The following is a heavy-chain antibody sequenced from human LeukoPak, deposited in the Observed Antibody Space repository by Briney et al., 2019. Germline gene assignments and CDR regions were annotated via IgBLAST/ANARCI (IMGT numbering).Heavy chain of an antibody. V-gene: IGHV4-31*03. J-gene: IGHJ4*02. D-gene: IGHD3-3*01. CDR3: ARLGGAYYEYYFDY. CDR1: GGSISSGGYY. Sequence: PSETLSLTCTVSGGSISSGGYYWSWIRQHPGKGLEWIGYIYYSGSTYYNPSLKSRVTISVDTSKNQFSLKLSSVTAADTAVYYCARLGGAYYEYYFDYWGQGTLVTVSS. CDR2: IYYSGST.